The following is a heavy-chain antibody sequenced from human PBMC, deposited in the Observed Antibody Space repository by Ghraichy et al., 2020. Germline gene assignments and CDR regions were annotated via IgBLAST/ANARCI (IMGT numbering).Heavy chain of an antibody. Sequence: GGSLRLSCAASGFTFSSYAMSWVRQAPGKGLEWVSTISEVGGETYYADSVKGRFTISRDNSKNPLYLQMNSLKAEDAAVYYCAKAWGYCGGGTYHSYIWFDLWDQGTLVTVSS. CDR1: GFTFSSYA. V-gene: IGHV3-23*01. D-gene: IGHD2-15*01. CDR3: AKAWGYCGGGTYHSYIWFDL. CDR2: ISEVGGET. J-gene: IGHJ5*02.